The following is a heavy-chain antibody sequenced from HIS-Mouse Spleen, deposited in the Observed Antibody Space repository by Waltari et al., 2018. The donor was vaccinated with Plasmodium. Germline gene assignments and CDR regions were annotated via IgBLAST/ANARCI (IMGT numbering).Heavy chain of an antibody. CDR2: INSDGSST. CDR3: ARTIAVVGTGDALDI. J-gene: IGHJ3*02. Sequence: EVKLVESGGGLVQPGGSLRLSCAASGFTFSSYWLHWVRQAPGKGLVWVSRINSDGSSTRYADSVKGRFTISRDNAKNTLYLQMNSLRAEDTAVYYCARTIAVVGTGDALDIWGQGTMVTVSS. CDR1: GFTFSSYW. D-gene: IGHD6-13*01. V-gene: IGHV3-74*01.